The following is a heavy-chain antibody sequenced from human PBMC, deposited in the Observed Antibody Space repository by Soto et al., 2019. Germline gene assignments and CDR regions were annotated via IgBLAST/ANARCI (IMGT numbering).Heavy chain of an antibody. CDR1: GFTFSSYW. D-gene: IGHD3-9*01. CDR2: IDNDGSST. V-gene: IGHV3-74*01. Sequence: EVQLVESGGGLIQPGGSLRLSCAASGFTFSSYWMHWVRQAPGKGLVWVSRIDNDGSSTTYADSVKGRFTISRDNAKNTPYRHRSRRRAGARGVDFVAGAVGGGGGKLTGDYWGQGTLVTVSS. CDR3: AGAVGGGGGKLTGDY. J-gene: IGHJ4*02.